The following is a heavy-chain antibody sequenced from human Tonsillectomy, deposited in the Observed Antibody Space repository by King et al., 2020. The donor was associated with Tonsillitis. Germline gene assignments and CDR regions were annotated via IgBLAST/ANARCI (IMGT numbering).Heavy chain of an antibody. V-gene: IGHV3-33*05. CDR1: GLTFSSYG. D-gene: IGHD3-9*01. CDR3: ARFAGVLRYLGGPARYYDMDV. Sequence: VQLVESGGGVVQPGRSLRLSCAASGLTFSSYGMHWVRQAPGKGLEWVALISYDGGEKSYADSVKGRFTISRDNSKNTLFLQMNSLRAEATALYFCARFAGVLRYLGGPARYYDMDVWGQGTTVTVSS. CDR2: ISYDGGEK. J-gene: IGHJ6*02.